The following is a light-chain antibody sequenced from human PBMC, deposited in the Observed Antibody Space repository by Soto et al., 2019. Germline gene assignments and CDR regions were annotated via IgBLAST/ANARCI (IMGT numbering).Light chain of an antibody. V-gene: IGKV4-1*01. J-gene: IGKJ4*01. CDR1: QSVLYSSNNKNY. CDR2: WTS. CDR3: QQYYSPPLT. Sequence: DIVMTQSPDSLAVSLGERATINCKSSQSVLYSSNNKNYVAWYQQRPGQPPKLLIYWTSIRESGVPDRFSGSGSGTDFILTISSLQAEDVGVYFCQQYYSPPLTFGGGTKVEIK.